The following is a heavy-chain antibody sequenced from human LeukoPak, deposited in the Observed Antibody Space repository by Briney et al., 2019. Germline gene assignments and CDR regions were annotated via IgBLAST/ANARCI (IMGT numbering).Heavy chain of an antibody. CDR3: ARQAANYGDLFDY. V-gene: IGHV4-39*07. CDR2: IYYSGST. Sequence: SETLSLTCTVSGGSISSSSYYWGWIRQPPGKGLEWIGSIYYSGSTYYNPSLKSRVTISVDTSKNQFSLKLSSVTAADTAVYYCARQAANYGDLFDYWGQGTLVTVSS. D-gene: IGHD4-17*01. CDR1: GGSISSSSYY. J-gene: IGHJ4*02.